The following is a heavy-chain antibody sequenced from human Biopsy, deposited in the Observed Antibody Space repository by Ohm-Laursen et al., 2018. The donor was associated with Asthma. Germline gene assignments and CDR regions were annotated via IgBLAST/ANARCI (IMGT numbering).Heavy chain of an antibody. D-gene: IGHD3-9*01. J-gene: IGHJ4*02. CDR1: GFTFSSYA. Sequence: SLRLSCAATGFTFSSYAMSWVRQAPGKGLEWVSAISGSGGSTYYADSVKGRFTISRDNSKNTLYLQMNSLRAEDTAVYYCAKDPDYDILTGPPGFDYWGQGTLVTVSS. CDR3: AKDPDYDILTGPPGFDY. V-gene: IGHV3-23*01. CDR2: ISGSGGST.